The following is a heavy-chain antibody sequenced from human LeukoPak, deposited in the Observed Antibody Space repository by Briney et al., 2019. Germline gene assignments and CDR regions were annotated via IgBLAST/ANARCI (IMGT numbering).Heavy chain of an antibody. CDR3: ARVLPSSGGRQPPNY. CDR2: IKQDGSEK. Sequence: GGSLRLSCAASGFTFSSYWMSWVRQAPGKVLEWVANIKQDGSEKYYVDSVKGRFTISRDNAKNSLYLQMNSLRAEDTAVYYCARVLPSSGGRQPPNYWGQGTLVTVSS. J-gene: IGHJ4*02. D-gene: IGHD6-19*01. CDR1: GFTFSSYW. V-gene: IGHV3-7*01.